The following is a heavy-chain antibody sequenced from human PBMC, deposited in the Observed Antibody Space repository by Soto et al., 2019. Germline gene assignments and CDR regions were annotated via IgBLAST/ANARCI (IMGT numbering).Heavy chain of an antibody. CDR3: ARGRGDGYNQHWYFDL. D-gene: IGHD3-10*01. CDR2: INHSGST. V-gene: IGHV4-34*01. CDR1: GFTFSSYA. Sequence: VQLLESGGGLVQPGGSLRLSCAASGFTFSSYAMSWIRQPPGKGLEWIGEINHSGSTNYNPSLKSRVSISVGTSNNQFSLKLSSVTAADTAVYYCARGRGDGYNQHWYFDLWGRGTLVTVSS. J-gene: IGHJ2*01.